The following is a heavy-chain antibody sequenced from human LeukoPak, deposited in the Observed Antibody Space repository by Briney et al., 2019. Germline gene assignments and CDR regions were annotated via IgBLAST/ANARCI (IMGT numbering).Heavy chain of an antibody. CDR3: ARGSSRPAAGLYSSYSDY. D-gene: IGHD6-13*01. Sequence: PSETLSLTCTVSGGSISSSSYYWSWLRQPPGKGLEWIGEINHSGSTNYNPSLKSRVTISVDTSKNQFSLKLSSVTAADTAVYYCARGSSRPAAGLYSSYSDYWGQGTLVTVSS. CDR2: INHSGST. CDR1: GGSISSSSYY. V-gene: IGHV4-39*07. J-gene: IGHJ4*02.